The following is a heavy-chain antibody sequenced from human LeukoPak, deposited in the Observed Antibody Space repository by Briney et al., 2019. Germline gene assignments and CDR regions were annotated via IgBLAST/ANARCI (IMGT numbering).Heavy chain of an antibody. CDR2: IYYSGST. Sequence: ASETLSLTCTVSGGSISSYYWSWIRQPPGKGLEWIGYIYYSGSTNYNPSLKSRVTISLDTSKDQFSLKLSSVTAADTAVYYCAGHHPRNTVDFWGQGTLVTVS. CDR1: GGSISSYY. CDR3: AGHHPRNTVDF. J-gene: IGHJ4*02. V-gene: IGHV4-59*08. D-gene: IGHD2/OR15-2a*01.